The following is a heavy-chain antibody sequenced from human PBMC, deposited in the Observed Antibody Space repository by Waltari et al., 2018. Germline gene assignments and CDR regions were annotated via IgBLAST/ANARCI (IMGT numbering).Heavy chain of an antibody. J-gene: IGHJ4*02. CDR3: ARVGGDDYGDYVDY. CDR1: GFTFDDYG. V-gene: IGHV3-20*01. CDR2: INWNGGST. Sequence: EVQLVESGGGVVRPGGSLRLSCAASGFTFDDYGMSWVRQASGKGLEWVSGINWNGGSTGYADSVKGRFTISRDNAKNSLYLQMNSLRAEDTALYHCARVGGDDYGDYVDYWGQGTLVTVSS. D-gene: IGHD4-17*01.